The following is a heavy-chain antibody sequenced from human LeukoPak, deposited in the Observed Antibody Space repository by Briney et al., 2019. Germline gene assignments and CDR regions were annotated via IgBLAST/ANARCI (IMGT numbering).Heavy chain of an antibody. Sequence: ASVKVSCKASGYTFTSYGISWVRQAPGQGLEWMGWISAYNGNTNYAQKLQGRVTMTTDTSTSTAYMELRSLKSDDTAVYYCAREPVGATEGPFDYWGQGTLVTVSS. CDR2: ISAYNGNT. D-gene: IGHD1-26*01. CDR1: GYTFTSYG. J-gene: IGHJ4*02. CDR3: AREPVGATEGPFDY. V-gene: IGHV1-18*01.